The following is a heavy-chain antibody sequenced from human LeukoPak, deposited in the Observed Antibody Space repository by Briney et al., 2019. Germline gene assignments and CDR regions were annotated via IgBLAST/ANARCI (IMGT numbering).Heavy chain of an antibody. V-gene: IGHV4-34*01. J-gene: IGHJ4*02. CDR1: GGSFSGYY. CDR2: INHSGST. CDR3: ARGFGSGSYYNY. Sequence: SETLSLTCTVYGGSFSGYYWSWIRQPPGKGLEWIGVINHSGSTNYNPSLKSRVTISVDTSKNQFSLKLSSVTAADTAVYYCARGFGSGSYYNYWGQGTLVTVSS. D-gene: IGHD3-10*01.